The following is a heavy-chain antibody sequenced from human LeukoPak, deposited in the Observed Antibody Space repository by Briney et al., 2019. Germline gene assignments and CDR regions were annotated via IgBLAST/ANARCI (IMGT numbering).Heavy chain of an antibody. D-gene: IGHD3-10*02. J-gene: IGHJ6*04. CDR2: ISSSGSTI. CDR1: GFTFSNYW. CDR3: AELGITMIGGV. V-gene: IGHV3-48*04. Sequence: PGGSLRLSCAASGFTFSNYWMHWVRQAPGKGLEWVSYISSSGSTIYYADSVEGRFTISRDNAKNSLYLQMNSLRAEDTAVYYCAELGITMIGGVWGKGTTVTISS.